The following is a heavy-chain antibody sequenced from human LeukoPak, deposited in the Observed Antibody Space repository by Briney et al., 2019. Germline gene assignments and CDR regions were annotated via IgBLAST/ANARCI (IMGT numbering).Heavy chain of an antibody. CDR1: GGSFSGYY. J-gene: IGHJ4*02. V-gene: IGHV4-34*01. CDR3: ARASLVAATPDY. D-gene: IGHD2-15*01. CDR2: INHSGST. Sequence: PSETLSLTCAVYGGSFSGYYWSWIRQPPGKGLEWIGEINHSGSTNYNPSLKRRVTISVDTSKNQFSLKLSSVTAADTAVYYCARASLVAATPDYWGQGTLVTVSS.